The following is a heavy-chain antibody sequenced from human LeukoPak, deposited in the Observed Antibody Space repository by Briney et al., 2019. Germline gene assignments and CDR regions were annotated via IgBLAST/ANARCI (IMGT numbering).Heavy chain of an antibody. J-gene: IGHJ4*02. CDR3: AKERPEEYYGSGSYFDY. V-gene: IGHV3-30*18. D-gene: IGHD3-10*01. Sequence: GGSLRLSCAASGFTYRSYVMHWVRQAPGKGLEWVAAIAYEDGRNEYYADSVKGRFTISRDNSKNTVYLQMNSLRAEDTAVYYCAKERPEEYYGSGSYFDYWGQGTLVTVSS. CDR1: GFTYRSYV. CDR2: IAYEDGRNE.